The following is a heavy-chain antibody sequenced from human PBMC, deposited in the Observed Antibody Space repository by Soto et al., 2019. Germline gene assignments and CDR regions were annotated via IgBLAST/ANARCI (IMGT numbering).Heavy chain of an antibody. V-gene: IGHV3-48*02. D-gene: IGHD2-21*02. CDR3: ARDSPTTRVVTPYYYYGMDV. Sequence: EVQLVESGGGLVQPGGSLRLSCAASGFTFSSYSMNWVRQAPGKGLEWVSYISSSSSTIYYADSVKGRFTISRDNAKNSLYLQMNSLRDEDTAVYYCARDSPTTRVVTPYYYYGMDVWGQGTTVTVSS. J-gene: IGHJ6*02. CDR2: ISSSSSTI. CDR1: GFTFSSYS.